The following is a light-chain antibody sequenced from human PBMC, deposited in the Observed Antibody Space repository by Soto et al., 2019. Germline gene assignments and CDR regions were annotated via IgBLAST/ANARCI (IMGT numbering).Light chain of an antibody. CDR1: QSVSSY. Sequence: IVLTQSPGTLSLSPGEGATLSCRAGQSVSSYLAWYQQKPGQGPRLLIYGASSRAPGIPDRFSGSGSGTGFTLTINRLEPEDFAVYYCQQYGSSPPTFGHGTKVESK. V-gene: IGKV3-20*01. CDR2: GAS. CDR3: QQYGSSPPT. J-gene: IGKJ1*01.